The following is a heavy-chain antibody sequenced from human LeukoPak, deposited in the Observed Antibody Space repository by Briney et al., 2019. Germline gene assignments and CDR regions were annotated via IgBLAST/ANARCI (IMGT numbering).Heavy chain of an antibody. Sequence: GGSLRLSCAASGFTFSSYGMHWVRQAPGKGLEWVAFIRYDGSNKYYADSVKGRFTISRDNSKNTLYLQMNSLRAEDTAVYYCAKEGLDLDFWSGYYTDYWGQGTLVTASS. CDR1: GFTFSSYG. CDR2: IRYDGSNK. CDR3: AKEGLDLDFWSGYYTDY. V-gene: IGHV3-30*02. J-gene: IGHJ4*02. D-gene: IGHD3-3*01.